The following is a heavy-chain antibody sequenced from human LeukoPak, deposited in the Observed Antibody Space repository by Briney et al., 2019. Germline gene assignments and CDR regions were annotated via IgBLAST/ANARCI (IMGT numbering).Heavy chain of an antibody. Sequence: PGGSLRLSCVASGFTFSSYNMNWVRQAPGEGLEWVSYIITNSNYTDYADSVKGRFTISRDNAKNSLYLQMNSLRAEDTAVYYCAGSVTTPGLNYCFDFWGQGTLVTVSS. CDR1: GFTFSSYN. CDR3: AGSVTTPGLNYCFDF. J-gene: IGHJ4*02. D-gene: IGHD4-17*01. CDR2: IITNSNYT. V-gene: IGHV3-21*01.